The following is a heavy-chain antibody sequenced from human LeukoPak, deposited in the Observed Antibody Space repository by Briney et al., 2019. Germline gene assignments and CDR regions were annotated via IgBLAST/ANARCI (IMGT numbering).Heavy chain of an antibody. Sequence: SSVKVSCKVSGYTLTELSMHWVRQAPGKGLEWMGGFDPEDGETIYAQKLQGRVTMTEDTSTDTAYMELSSLRSEDTAVYYCATLYDSSGYSGVPPYYFDYWGQGTLVTVSS. J-gene: IGHJ4*02. CDR3: ATLYDSSGYSGVPPYYFDY. D-gene: IGHD3-22*01. V-gene: IGHV1-24*01. CDR1: GYTLTELS. CDR2: FDPEDGET.